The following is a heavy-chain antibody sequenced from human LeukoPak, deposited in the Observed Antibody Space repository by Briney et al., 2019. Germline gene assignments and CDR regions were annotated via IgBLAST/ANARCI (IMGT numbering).Heavy chain of an antibody. CDR2: IDPRSGGT. J-gene: IGHJ4*02. V-gene: IGHV1-2*06. D-gene: IGHD3-10*01. CDR3: ARRLYYYGSETHLDS. CDR1: GYTFTSYY. Sequence: ASVKVSCKASGYTFTSYYMHWVRQAPGQGLEWMGRIDPRSGGTNYAQKFQGRVTMTKDTSINTAYMELSRLRSDDTAVYYCARRLYYYGSETHLDSWGQGTLVTVSS.